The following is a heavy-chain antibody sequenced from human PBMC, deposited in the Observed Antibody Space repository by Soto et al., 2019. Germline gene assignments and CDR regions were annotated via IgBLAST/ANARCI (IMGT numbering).Heavy chain of an antibody. D-gene: IGHD3-10*01. V-gene: IGHV3-33*01. Sequence: GGSLRLSCAACGFPFSRSAMHWLRQAPGKGLEWVAVIPHDGNNEDYTDSVRGRFTISRDNSKNTFYLQMNSLRVEDTAVYYCARGVDKSAGGAFDIWRQGTMVTVS. J-gene: IGHJ3*02. CDR2: IPHDGNNE. CDR3: ARGVDKSAGGAFDI. CDR1: GFPFSRSA.